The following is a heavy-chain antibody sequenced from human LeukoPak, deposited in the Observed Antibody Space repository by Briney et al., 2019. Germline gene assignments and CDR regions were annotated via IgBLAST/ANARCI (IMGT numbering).Heavy chain of an antibody. CDR1: GYSFTSYW. J-gene: IGHJ4*02. V-gene: IGHV5-10-1*01. D-gene: IGHD1-26*01. CDR3: ARQEGATYYFDY. Sequence: GESLRISCKGSGYSFTSYWISWVRQTPGKGLEWMGRIDPSDSYTNYSPSFQGHVTISADKSISTAYLQWSSLKASDTAMYYCARQEGATYYFDYWGQGTLVTVSS. CDR2: IDPSDSYT.